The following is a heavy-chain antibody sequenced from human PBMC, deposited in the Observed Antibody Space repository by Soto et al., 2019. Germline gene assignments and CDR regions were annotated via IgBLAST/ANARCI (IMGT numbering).Heavy chain of an antibody. D-gene: IGHD1-26*01. CDR2: VYSTGST. CDR3: AREGMGFGY. J-gene: IGHJ4*02. Sequence: GGSLRLSCAASGFTVSSYYMSWVRQAPGKGLEWVSVVYSTGSTYYADSVEGRFTISRDISKNMIYLQMDSLRAEDTAVYYCAREGMGFGYWGQGTLVTVSS. V-gene: IGHV3-53*01. CDR1: GFTVSSYY.